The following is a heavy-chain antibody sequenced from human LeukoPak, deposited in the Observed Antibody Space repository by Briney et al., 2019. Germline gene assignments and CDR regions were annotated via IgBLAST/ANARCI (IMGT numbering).Heavy chain of an antibody. D-gene: IGHD2-2*01. V-gene: IGHV1-2*06. CDR3: ARVPPRDIVVVPAAIPLPIYYYYMDV. CDR2: INPNSGGT. CDR1: GYTFTGYY. Sequence: GASVKVSCKASGYTFTGYYMHWVRQAPGQGLEWMGRINPNSGGTNYAQKFQGRVTMTRDTSISTAYMELSRLRSDDTAVYYCARVPPRDIVVVPAAIPLPIYYYYMDVWGKGTTVTVSS. J-gene: IGHJ6*03.